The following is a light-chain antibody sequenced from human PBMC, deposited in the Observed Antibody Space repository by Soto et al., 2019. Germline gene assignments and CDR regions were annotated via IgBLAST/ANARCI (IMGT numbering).Light chain of an antibody. V-gene: IGKV3-20*01. CDR2: GAS. CDR3: QQFSSYPLT. J-gene: IGKJ4*01. CDR1: QRVGSNY. Sequence: QPPATVSLSQRERTTLSSRASQRVGSNYLAWYQQKSGQPPRLLIHGASSRATGVPDRFSGSGSGTEFTLTFGSLQSEDFAVYYCQQFSSYPLTFGGGTKVDIK.